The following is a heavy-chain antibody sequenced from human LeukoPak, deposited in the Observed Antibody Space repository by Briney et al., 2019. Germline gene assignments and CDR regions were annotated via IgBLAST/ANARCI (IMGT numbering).Heavy chain of an antibody. CDR2: IYYSGSS. V-gene: IGHV4-59*01. CDR1: GGSISSYY. Sequence: SETLSLTCTVSGGSISSYYWNWIRQPSGKGLEWIGYIYYSGSSNYNPSLKSRVTISVDTSKNQFSLKLSSVTAADTAVYYCARVITMVRGVKRVNYYYMDVWGKGTTVTVSS. CDR3: ARVITMVRGVKRVNYYYMDV. D-gene: IGHD3-10*01. J-gene: IGHJ6*03.